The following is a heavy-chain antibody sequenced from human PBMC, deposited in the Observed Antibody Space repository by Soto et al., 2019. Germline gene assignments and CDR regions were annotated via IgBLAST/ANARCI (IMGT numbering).Heavy chain of an antibody. Sequence: SETLSLTCTVSGASVSGGSYYWSWIRQPPGKGLEWIGYIFYTGSTNYNPSLKSRVTISVDTSKNQFSLKLSSVTAADTAVYYCARGYSYFDYWGQGTLVTVSS. CDR2: IFYTGST. CDR3: ARGYSYFDY. D-gene: IGHD2-15*01. CDR1: GASVSGGSYY. V-gene: IGHV4-61*01. J-gene: IGHJ4*02.